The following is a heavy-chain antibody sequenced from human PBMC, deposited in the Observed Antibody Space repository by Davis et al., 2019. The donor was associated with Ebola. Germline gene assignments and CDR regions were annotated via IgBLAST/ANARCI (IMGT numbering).Heavy chain of an antibody. D-gene: IGHD1-26*01. CDR1: GGSISSYY. J-gene: IGHJ4*02. CDR2: IYYSGNT. Sequence: PSETLSLTCTVSGGSISSYYWSWIRQPPGKGLEWIGYIYYSGNTKYNPSLKSRVTISVDTSKNQFSLKLSSVTAADTAMYYCARVGSYSFDYWGQGTLVTVSS. V-gene: IGHV4-59*01. CDR3: ARVGSYSFDY.